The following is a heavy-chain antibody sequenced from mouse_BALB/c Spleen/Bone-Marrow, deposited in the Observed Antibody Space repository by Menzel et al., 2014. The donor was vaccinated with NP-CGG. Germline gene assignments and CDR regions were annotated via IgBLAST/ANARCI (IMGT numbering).Heavy chain of an antibody. Sequence: VQLKQSGPELVKPGASVKMSCKASRHTFTSYVFHWVKQKPGQGLEWIGFMNPFNDGTKYNEKFKGKATLTSDKSSSTAYMELSSLTSEDSAVYYCAREVVATDFFDYWGQGTTLTVSS. CDR2: MNPFNDGT. CDR1: RHTFTSYV. CDR3: AREVVATDFFDY. J-gene: IGHJ2*01. D-gene: IGHD1-1*01. V-gene: IGHV1-14*01.